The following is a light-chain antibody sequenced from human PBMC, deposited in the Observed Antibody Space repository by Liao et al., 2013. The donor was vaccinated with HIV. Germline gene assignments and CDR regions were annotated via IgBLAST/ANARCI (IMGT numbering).Light chain of an antibody. CDR3: QVWDSSSDHWG. V-gene: IGLV3-21*04. J-gene: IGLJ3*02. CDR1: DIGTKA. Sequence: SYILTQPPSVSVAPGETARIPCGADDIGTKAVHWYQHKRGQAPVLVIQFDTARPSGIPNRFSASESGATATLTIRRVEVGDEADYYCQVWDSSSDHWGFGGGTKLTVL. CDR2: FDT.